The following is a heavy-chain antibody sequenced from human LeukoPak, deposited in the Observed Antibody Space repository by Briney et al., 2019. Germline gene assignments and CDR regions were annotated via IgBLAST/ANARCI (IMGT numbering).Heavy chain of an antibody. V-gene: IGHV1-18*03. Sequence: GSVKVSCKASGYTFTSYGISWVRQAPGQGLEWMGWISAYNGNTNYAQKLQGRVTITRDTSASTAYMELSSLRSEDMAVYYCARYGAAFDYWGQGTLVTVSS. J-gene: IGHJ4*02. CDR1: GYTFTSYG. D-gene: IGHD6-13*01. CDR3: ARYGAAFDY. CDR2: ISAYNGNT.